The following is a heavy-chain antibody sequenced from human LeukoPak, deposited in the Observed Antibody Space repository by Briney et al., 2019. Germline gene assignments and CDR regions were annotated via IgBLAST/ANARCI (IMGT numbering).Heavy chain of an antibody. V-gene: IGHV1-3*01. J-gene: IGHJ4*02. Sequence: GASVKVSCKASGYTFTSYAMHWVRQAPGQRLEWMGWINAGNGNTKYSLKFQDRVTITRDTSASTAYMELSSLRSEDTAVYYCARIIRYYFDYWGQGTLVTVSS. CDR3: ARIIRYYFDY. D-gene: IGHD2/OR15-2a*01. CDR1: GYTFTSYA. CDR2: INAGNGNT.